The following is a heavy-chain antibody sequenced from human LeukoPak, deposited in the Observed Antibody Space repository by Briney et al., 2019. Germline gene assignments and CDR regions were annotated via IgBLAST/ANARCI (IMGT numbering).Heavy chain of an antibody. CDR3: ARLYGSGSYYYFDY. J-gene: IGHJ4*02. Sequence: SETLSLTCTVSGGSISSSSYYWGWIRQPPGKGLEWMGSIYYSGSTYYNPSLKSRVTISVDTSKNQFSLKLSSVTAADTAVYYCARLYGSGSYYYFDYWGQGTLVTVSS. D-gene: IGHD3-10*01. CDR1: GGSISSSSYY. V-gene: IGHV4-39*01. CDR2: IYYSGST.